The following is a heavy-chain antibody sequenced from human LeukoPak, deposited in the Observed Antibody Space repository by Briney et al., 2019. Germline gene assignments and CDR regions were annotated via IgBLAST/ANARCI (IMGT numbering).Heavy chain of an antibody. CDR2: MNPNSGNT. V-gene: IGHV1-8*01. J-gene: IGHJ4*02. CDR3: ARDNKRSSWYYFDY. CDR1: GYTFTSYD. D-gene: IGHD6-13*01. Sequence: ASVKVSCKASGYTFTSYDINWVRQATGQGLEWMGWMNPNSGNTGYAQKLQGRVTMTTDTSTSTAYMELRSLRSDDTAVYYCARDNKRSSWYYFDYWGQGTLVTVSS.